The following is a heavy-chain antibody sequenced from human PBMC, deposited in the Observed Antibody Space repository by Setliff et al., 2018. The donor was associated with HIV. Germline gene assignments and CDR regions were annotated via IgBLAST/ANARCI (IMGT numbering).Heavy chain of an antibody. CDR1: GYSLTNYA. D-gene: IGHD3-10*01. CDR3: ARLVWVAEPYFDY. V-gene: IGHV1-3*04. CDR2: INSGNGNT. Sequence: ASVKVSCKASGYSLTNYAMQWVRQAPGQRLEWIGWINSGNGNTKYSQKFQGRVSITRDTSANTAYMELSSLRSEDTAVYYCARLVWVAEPYFDYWGQGTLVTVSS. J-gene: IGHJ4*02.